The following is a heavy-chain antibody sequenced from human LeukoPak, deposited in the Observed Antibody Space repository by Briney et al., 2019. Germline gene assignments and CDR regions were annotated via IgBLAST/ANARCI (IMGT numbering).Heavy chain of an antibody. D-gene: IGHD3-10*01. V-gene: IGHV1-2*02. J-gene: IGHJ4*02. CDR3: AIDLVVVVPGEFTA. CDR1: GDSFTDFY. CDR2: INIRRGVT. Sequence: GASVKVSCKASGDSFTDFYVHWVRQAPGQGLEWMGWINIRRGVTNFSQKFRGRVTMTRDTSVSTAYLELSRLTSDDTGVFYCAIDLVVVVPGEFTAWGQGTLITVSS.